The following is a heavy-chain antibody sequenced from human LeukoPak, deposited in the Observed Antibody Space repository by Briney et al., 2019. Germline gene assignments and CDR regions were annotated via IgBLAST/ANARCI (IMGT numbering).Heavy chain of an antibody. D-gene: IGHD2-2*01. CDR3: ARVGCSSTSCYFTYNWFDP. CDR1: GGTFSSYA. J-gene: IGHJ5*02. V-gene: IGHV1-69*01. CDR2: IIPIFGTA. Sequence: SVKVSCKASGGTFSSYAISWVRQAPGQGLEWMGGIIPIFGTANYAQKFQGRVTITADESMSTACMELSSLRSEDTAVYYCARVGCSSTSCYFTYNWFDPWGQGTLVTVSS.